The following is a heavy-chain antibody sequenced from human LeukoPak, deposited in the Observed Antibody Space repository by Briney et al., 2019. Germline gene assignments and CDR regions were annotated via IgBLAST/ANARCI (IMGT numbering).Heavy chain of an antibody. Sequence: ASVKVSCKASGYTFTGYYMHWVRQAPGQGLEWMGWVNPNSGNTGYAQKFQGRVTMTRNTSITTAYMELSSLTSEDAAVYFCARGSKHNILTGYYIGPYYMDVWGKGTMVTISS. D-gene: IGHD3-9*01. CDR1: GYTFTGYY. V-gene: IGHV1-8*02. CDR2: VNPNSGNT. J-gene: IGHJ6*03. CDR3: ARGSKHNILTGYYIGPYYMDV.